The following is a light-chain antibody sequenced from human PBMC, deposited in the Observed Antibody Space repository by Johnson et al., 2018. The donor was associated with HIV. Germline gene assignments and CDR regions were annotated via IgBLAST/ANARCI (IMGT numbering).Light chain of an antibody. Sequence: QSVLTQPPSVSAAPGQKVTISCSGSSSNIGNNYVSWYQQLPGTAPKLLIYDNNKRPSGIPDRFSGSKSGTSATLGITGLQTGDESDCYCGTWDSSLSAFYVFGTGTKVTVL. CDR1: SSNIGNNY. CDR3: GTWDSSLSAFYV. J-gene: IGLJ1*01. CDR2: DNN. V-gene: IGLV1-51*01.